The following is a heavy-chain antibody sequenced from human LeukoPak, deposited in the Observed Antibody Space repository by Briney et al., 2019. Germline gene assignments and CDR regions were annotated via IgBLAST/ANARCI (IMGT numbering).Heavy chain of an antibody. J-gene: IGHJ5*02. V-gene: IGHV1-69*04. CDR3: ARDVDCSSTSCLSWFDP. CDR1: GGTFSSYA. D-gene: IGHD2-2*01. Sequence: ASVTVSCKASGGTFSSYAISWVRQAPGQGLEWMGRIIPILGIANYAQKFQGRVTITADKSTSTAYMELYSLRSEDTAVYYCARDVDCSSTSCLSWFDPWGQGTLVTVSS. CDR2: IIPILGIA.